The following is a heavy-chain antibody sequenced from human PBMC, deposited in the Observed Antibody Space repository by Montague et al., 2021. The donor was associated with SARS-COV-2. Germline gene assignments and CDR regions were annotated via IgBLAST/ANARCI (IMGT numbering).Heavy chain of an antibody. V-gene: IGHV4-34*01. CDR1: GGSFSGYY. CDR3: ARDTRITMIVVVQGYGMDV. CDR2: INHSGST. J-gene: IGHJ6*02. D-gene: IGHD3-22*01. Sequence: SETLSLTCAVYGGSFSGYYWSWIRQPPGKGLEWIGEINHSGSTNXNPSLKSRVTISVDTSKNQFSLKLSSVTAADTAVYYCARDTRITMIVVVQGYGMDVWGQGTTVTVSS.